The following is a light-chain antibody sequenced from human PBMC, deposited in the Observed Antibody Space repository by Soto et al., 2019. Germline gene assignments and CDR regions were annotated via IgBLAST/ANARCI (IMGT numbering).Light chain of an antibody. CDR3: GTLDSSLSAGV. J-gene: IGLJ2*01. V-gene: IGLV1-51*01. CDR1: STNIGNNY. Sequence: QSVLTQPPSVSGAPGQKVTISCSGSSTNIGNNYVSWYQHLPGTAPKLLIYDNSERPSGIPDRFSGSKTGTSAAMGMTGLQTGDEADYYCGTLDSSLSAGVFGGGTQLTAL. CDR2: DNS.